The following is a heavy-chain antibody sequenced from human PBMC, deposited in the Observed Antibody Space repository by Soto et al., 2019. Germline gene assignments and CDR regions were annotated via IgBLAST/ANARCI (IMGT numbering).Heavy chain of an antibody. CDR1: GFSLSTSGVG. CDR2: IYWNDDK. Sequence: SGPTLVNPTQTLTLTCTFSGFSLSTSGVGVGWIRQPPGKALEWLALIYWNDDKRYSPSLKSRLTITKDTSKNQVVLTMTNMDPVDTATYYCASTQNSGSFPGHFDYWGQGTLVTVSS. V-gene: IGHV2-5*01. J-gene: IGHJ4*02. CDR3: ASTQNSGSFPGHFDY. D-gene: IGHD1-26*01.